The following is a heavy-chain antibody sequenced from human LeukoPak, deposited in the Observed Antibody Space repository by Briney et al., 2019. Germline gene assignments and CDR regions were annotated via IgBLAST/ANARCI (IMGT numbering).Heavy chain of an antibody. Sequence: GGSLRLSCAASGLTVSSSYMSWVRQAPGKGLEWVSIIYTDGSTYFADSMKGRFTISRDNSKNTLYLQVNSLRAEDTAMYYCARNILFAFDIWGQGTMVTVSS. CDR3: ARNILFAFDI. V-gene: IGHV3-53*01. D-gene: IGHD2/OR15-2a*01. CDR1: GLTVSSSY. CDR2: IYTDGST. J-gene: IGHJ3*02.